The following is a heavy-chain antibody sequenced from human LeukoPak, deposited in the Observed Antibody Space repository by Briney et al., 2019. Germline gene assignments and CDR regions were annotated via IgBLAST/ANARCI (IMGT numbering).Heavy chain of an antibody. J-gene: IGHJ4*02. D-gene: IGHD5-18*01. V-gene: IGHV4-61*01. CDR3: ARASLSGYSYGPFDY. CDR2: IYYSGST. Sequence: SETLSLTCTVSGGSVSSGSYYWSWIRQPPGKGLEWIGYIYYSGSTNYNPSLKSRVTISVDTSKNQFSLKLSSVTAADTAVYYCARASLSGYSYGPFDYWGRGTLVTVSS. CDR1: GGSVSSGSYY.